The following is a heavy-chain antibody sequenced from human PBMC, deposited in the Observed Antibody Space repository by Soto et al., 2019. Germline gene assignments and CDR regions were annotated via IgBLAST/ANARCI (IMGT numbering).Heavy chain of an antibody. J-gene: IGHJ4*02. CDR2: ISGSGGST. V-gene: IGHV3-23*01. CDR1: GFTFSSYA. CDR3: VRDAPPDDY. Sequence: GGSLRLSCAASGFTFSSYAMSWVRQAPGKGLEWVSAISGSGGSTYYADSVKGRFTISRDNAKNSLYLQMNSLRAEDTGVYYCVRDAPPDDYWGQGTLVTVSS.